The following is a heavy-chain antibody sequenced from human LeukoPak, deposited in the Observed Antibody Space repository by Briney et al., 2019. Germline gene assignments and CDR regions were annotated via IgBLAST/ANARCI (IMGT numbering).Heavy chain of an antibody. CDR2: ISGSSSYI. Sequence: GGSLRLSCAASGFTFSSYNMNWVRQAPGKGLEWVSSISGSSSYIYYADSAKGRFSISRDNAKNSLYLQMNSLRAEDTAVYYCAKDRAYSSSWYDGDYWGQGTLVTVSS. J-gene: IGHJ4*02. D-gene: IGHD6-13*01. CDR3: AKDRAYSSSWYDGDY. V-gene: IGHV3-21*01. CDR1: GFTFSSYN.